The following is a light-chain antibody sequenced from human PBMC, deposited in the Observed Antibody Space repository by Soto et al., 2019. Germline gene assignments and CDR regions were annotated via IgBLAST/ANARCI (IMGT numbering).Light chain of an antibody. V-gene: IGLV2-14*01. CDR3: ASYTSSSSVV. J-gene: IGLJ2*01. CDR1: SRDVGAYNY. Sequence: QSALTQPASVSGSPGQSITISCTGTSRDVGAYNYVSWYQQHPGKAPKLMIYDLSYRPSGVSNRFSSSKSGNTASLTISGLQPEDEADYYCASYTSSSSVVFGGGTKVTVL. CDR2: DLS.